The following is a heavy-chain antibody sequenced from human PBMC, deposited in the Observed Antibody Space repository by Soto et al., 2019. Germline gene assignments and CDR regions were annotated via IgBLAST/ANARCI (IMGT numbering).Heavy chain of an antibody. J-gene: IGHJ4*02. V-gene: IGHV1-3*02. CDR1: GYTLGNWF. Sequence: ASVKVSCKASGYTLGNWFIHSARQAPGQGLEWLGCSTTPSGDTRFAPEFQGRVTITRETSTNTADVELRGLKSDDTAVYHCARGYDSYLLDFWGQGTQVTVSS. D-gene: IGHD3-16*01. CDR3: ARGYDSYLLDF. CDR2: STTPSGDT.